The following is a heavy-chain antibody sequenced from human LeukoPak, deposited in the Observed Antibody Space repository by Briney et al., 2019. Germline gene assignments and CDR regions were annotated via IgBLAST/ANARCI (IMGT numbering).Heavy chain of an antibody. CDR1: GFSFTNYW. CDR2: VKEDGTTK. CDR3: VSQEVVPH. V-gene: IGHV3-7*01. J-gene: IGHJ4*02. Sequence: GGSLRLSCAASGFSFTNYWMSWVRQAPGKGLEWVANVKEDGTTKQYVDSVKGRFTISRDNAKNSLYPQMDSLRAEDTAVYYCVSQEVVPHWGQGTLVSVSS. D-gene: IGHD2-15*01.